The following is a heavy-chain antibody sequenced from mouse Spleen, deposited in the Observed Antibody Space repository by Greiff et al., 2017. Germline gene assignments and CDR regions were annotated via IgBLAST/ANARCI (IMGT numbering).Heavy chain of an antibody. CDR1: GFTFSSYA. CDR2: ISSGGSYT. V-gene: IGHV5-9-1*01. Sequence: EVKLVESGGGLVKPGGSLKLSCAASGFTFSSYAMSWVRQTPEKRLEWVATISSGGSYTYYPDSVKGRFTISRDNAKNTLYLQMSSLRSEDTAMYYCARYYGSSPWFAYWGQGTLVTVSA. CDR3: ARYYGSSPWFAY. D-gene: IGHD1-1*01. J-gene: IGHJ3*01.